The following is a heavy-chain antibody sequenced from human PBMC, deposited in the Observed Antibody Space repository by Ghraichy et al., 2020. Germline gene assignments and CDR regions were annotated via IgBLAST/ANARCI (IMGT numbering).Heavy chain of an antibody. J-gene: IGHJ3*02. CDR3: ARRMITLRAFDI. CDR2: ISGGSLTM. V-gene: IGHV3-48*02. Sequence: LSLTCEASGFPFSSYSMTWVRQAPGKGLEWISDISGGSLTMNYADSVKGRFTISRDNAKNSLYLQMNSLRDEDTAVYYCARRMITLRAFDIWGQGTVVTVSS. D-gene: IGHD3-16*01. CDR1: GFPFSSYS.